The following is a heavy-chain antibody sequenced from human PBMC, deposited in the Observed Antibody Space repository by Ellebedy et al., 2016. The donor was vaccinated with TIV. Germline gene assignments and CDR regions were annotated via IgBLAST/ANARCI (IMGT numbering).Heavy chain of an antibody. V-gene: IGHV3-66*01. Sequence: GESLKISXAASGFSVSSNDMSWVRQAPGKGLEWVSVISSGGSTFYADSVKVRFTISRDNSKNTLNLQMNSLRVEDTAVYYCARAGRTELWSLDVWGQGTTVSVSS. D-gene: IGHD5-18*01. J-gene: IGHJ6*02. CDR3: ARAGRTELWSLDV. CDR1: GFSVSSND. CDR2: ISSGGST.